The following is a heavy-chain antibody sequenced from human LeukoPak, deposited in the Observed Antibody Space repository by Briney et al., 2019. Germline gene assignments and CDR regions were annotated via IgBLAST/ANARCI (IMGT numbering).Heavy chain of an antibody. D-gene: IGHD6-19*01. J-gene: IGHJ5*02. CDR3: ARDQNFFSNGWDNWFDP. CDR1: GYTFTGYY. CDR2: INPNSGGT. V-gene: IGHV1-2*02. Sequence: ASVKVSCKASGYTFTGYYMHWVRQAPGQGLEWMGWINPNSGGTNYAQKFQGRVTMTRDTSISTAYMELSRLRSDDTAVYYCARDQNFFSNGWDNWFDPWGQGTLVTVSS.